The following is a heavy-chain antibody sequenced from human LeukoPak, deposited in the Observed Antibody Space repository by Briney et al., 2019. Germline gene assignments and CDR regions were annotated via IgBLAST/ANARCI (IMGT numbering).Heavy chain of an antibody. D-gene: IGHD4-23*01. V-gene: IGHV4-38-2*02. CDR1: GYSISSGYY. CDR2: IYTSGST. CDR3: AAEGSKYLVFQKGDYGGNGGDY. Sequence: SETLSLTCTVSGYSISSGYYWGWIRQPPGKGLEWIGRIYTSGSTNYNPSLKSRVTMSVDTSKNQFSLKLSSVTAADTAVYYCAAEGSKYLVFQKGDYGGNGGDYWGQGTLVTVSS. J-gene: IGHJ4*02.